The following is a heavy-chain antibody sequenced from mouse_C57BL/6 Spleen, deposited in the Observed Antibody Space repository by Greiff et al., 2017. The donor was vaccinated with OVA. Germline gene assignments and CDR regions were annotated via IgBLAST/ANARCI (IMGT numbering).Heavy chain of an antibody. CDR1: GYAFTNYL. Sequence: VQVVESGAELVRPGTSVKVSCKASGYAFTNYLIEWVKQRPGQGLEWIGVINPGSGGTNYNEKFKGKATLTADKSSSTAYMQLSSLTSEDSAVYFCARGTSYYFDYWGQGTTLTVSS. V-gene: IGHV1-54*01. D-gene: IGHD2-14*01. CDR2: INPGSGGT. J-gene: IGHJ2*01. CDR3: ARGTSYYFDY.